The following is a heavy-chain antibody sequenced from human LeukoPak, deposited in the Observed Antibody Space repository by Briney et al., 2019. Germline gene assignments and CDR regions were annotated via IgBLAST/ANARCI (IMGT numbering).Heavy chain of an antibody. V-gene: IGHV3-21*01. CDR1: GFTFSSYS. CDR2: ISGNSNFI. J-gene: IGHJ4*02. Sequence: PGGSLRLSCAASGFTFSSYSMNWVRQAPGKGLEWVSSISGNSNFINYGNSVKGRFSSSRDNAKNSLYLRMNSLRVEDTAVYYCAKSIPTIAVAVSTRQWGQGTLVTVSS. CDR3: AKSIPTIAVAVSTRQ. D-gene: IGHD6-19*01.